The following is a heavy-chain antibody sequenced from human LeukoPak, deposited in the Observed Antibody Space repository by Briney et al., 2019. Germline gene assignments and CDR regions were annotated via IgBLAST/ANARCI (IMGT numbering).Heavy chain of an antibody. Sequence: GGSLRLSCAASGFTFSSYAMSWVRQAPGKGLEWVSAISGSGGSTYYADSVKGRFTISRDNSKNTLYLQMNSLRAEDTAVYYCAKGNYDFWSGYYQSDYYYGMDVWGQGTTVTVSS. D-gene: IGHD3-3*01. CDR3: AKGNYDFWSGYYQSDYYYGMDV. V-gene: IGHV3-23*01. J-gene: IGHJ6*02. CDR1: GFTFSSYA. CDR2: ISGSGGST.